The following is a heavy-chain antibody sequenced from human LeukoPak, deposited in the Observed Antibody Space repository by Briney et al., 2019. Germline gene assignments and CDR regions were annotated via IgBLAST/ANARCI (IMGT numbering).Heavy chain of an antibody. CDR3: AREGVGYCSGGSCYSDAFDI. Sequence: SETLTLTCAVYGGSFGGYYWSWIRQPPGKGLEWIGEINHSGSTNYNPSLKSRVTISVDTSKNQFSLKLSSVTAADTAVYYCAREGVGYCSGGSCYSDAFDIWGQGTMVTVSS. J-gene: IGHJ3*02. CDR1: GGSFGGYY. V-gene: IGHV4-34*01. CDR2: INHSGST. D-gene: IGHD2-15*01.